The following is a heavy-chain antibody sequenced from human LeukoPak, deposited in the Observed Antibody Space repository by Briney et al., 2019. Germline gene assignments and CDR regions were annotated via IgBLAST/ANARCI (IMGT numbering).Heavy chain of an antibody. J-gene: IGHJ6*02. D-gene: IGHD3-10*01. CDR3: PKDRRDYYGSGSYYSLVGYYYYGMDV. Sequence: GGSLRLSCAASGFTFSSYAMSWVRQAPGKGLEWVSAISGSGGSTYYADSVKGRFTISRDNSKNTLYLQMNSLRAEDTAVYYCPKDRRDYYGSGSYYSLVGYYYYGMDVWGQGTTVTVSS. CDR1: GFTFSSYA. V-gene: IGHV3-23*01. CDR2: ISGSGGST.